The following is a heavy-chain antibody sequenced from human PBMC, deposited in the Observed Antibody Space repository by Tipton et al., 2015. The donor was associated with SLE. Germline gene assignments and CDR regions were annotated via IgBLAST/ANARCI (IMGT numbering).Heavy chain of an antibody. V-gene: IGHV5-51*01. CDR2: IYPGDFDT. Sequence: QLVQSGAEVKKPGESLKISCKGSGYSFTSYWIGWVCQMPGKGLEWMGIIYPGDFDTRYSPSFQGQVTISADKSISTAYLQWSSLKASDTAMYYCARHSDRNWNDGWFDPWGQGTLVTVSS. CDR3: ARHSDRNWNDGWFDP. D-gene: IGHD1-1*01. CDR1: GYSFTSYW. J-gene: IGHJ5*02.